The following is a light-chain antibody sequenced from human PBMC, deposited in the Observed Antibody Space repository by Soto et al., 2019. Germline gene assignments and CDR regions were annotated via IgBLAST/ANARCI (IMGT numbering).Light chain of an antibody. CDR1: QSVSSY. CDR2: DAS. J-gene: IGKJ5*01. CDR3: QQRSNWPPIT. V-gene: IGKV3-11*01. Sequence: IVLTQSPGTLSLSPGDSATLSCRASQSVSSYLAWYQQKPGQAPRLLIYDASNRATGIPARFSGSGSGTDFTLTISSLEPEDFAVYDCQQRSNWPPITGGQGTRLEMK.